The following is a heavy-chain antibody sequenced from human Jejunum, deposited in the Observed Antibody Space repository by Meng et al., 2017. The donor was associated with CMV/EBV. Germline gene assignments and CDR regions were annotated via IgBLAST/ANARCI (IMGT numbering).Heavy chain of an antibody. CDR3: ARGITHFGELGEHD. CDR1: GFPFSTYA. V-gene: IGHV3-30-3*01. D-gene: IGHD4-17*01. J-gene: IGHJ4*02. CDR2: VSYDGYNK. Sequence: QMQLVESXXXXXQXXRXXRLSCIASGFPFSTYAMHWVRQAPGKGLEWVAVVSYDGYNKYYGDSVRGRFIISRDNSKNTLSLQMNTLRGEDSAVYYCARGITHFGELGEHDWGQGTLVTVSS.